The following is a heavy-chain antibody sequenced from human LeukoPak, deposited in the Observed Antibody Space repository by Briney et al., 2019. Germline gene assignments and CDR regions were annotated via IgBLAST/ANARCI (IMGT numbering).Heavy chain of an antibody. J-gene: IGHJ4*02. CDR2: INWNGGRT. CDR3: AKGASSGSYYKYYFDY. Sequence: GGSLRLSCVASGFTFDDYAMTWVRQGPGKGLEWVSGINWNGGRTDYADSVKGRFTITRDNSKNTLYLQMNSLRAEDTAVYYCAKGASSGSYYKYYFDYWGQGTLVTVSS. CDR1: GFTFDDYA. D-gene: IGHD1-26*01. V-gene: IGHV3-20*04.